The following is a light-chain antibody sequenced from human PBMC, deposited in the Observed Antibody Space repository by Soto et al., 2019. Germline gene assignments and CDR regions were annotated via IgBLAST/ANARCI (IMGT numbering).Light chain of an antibody. CDR2: GAS. Sequence: EVVMTQSPATLSVSPGERATLSCRASQSVSSNVAWYQQRPGQAPRLLIYGASTRATGIPASFSGSGSGTEFALTISSLQSEDFAVYYCQHYNYWPPKTFGQGTKVDIK. CDR3: QHYNYWPPKT. V-gene: IGKV3-15*01. CDR1: QSVSSN. J-gene: IGKJ1*01.